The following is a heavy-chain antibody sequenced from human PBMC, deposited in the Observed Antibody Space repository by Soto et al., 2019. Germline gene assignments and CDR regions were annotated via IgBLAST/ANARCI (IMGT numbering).Heavy chain of an antibody. CDR2: IYYSGST. Sequence: QVQLQESGPGLVKPSQTLSLTCTVSGGSISSGGYYWSWIRQHPGKGLEWIGYIYYSGSTYYNPSLKGRVTISVATSKNQCSLKLSSVTAADTAVYYCARGGRRSPGMDVWGQGTTVTVSS. CDR1: GGSISSGGYY. J-gene: IGHJ6*02. CDR3: ARGGRRSPGMDV. V-gene: IGHV4-31*03.